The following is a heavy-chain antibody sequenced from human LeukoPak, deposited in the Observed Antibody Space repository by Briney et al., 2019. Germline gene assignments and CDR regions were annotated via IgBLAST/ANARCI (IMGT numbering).Heavy chain of an antibody. J-gene: IGHJ4*02. CDR1: GFTFSSYG. Sequence: GGSLSLSCAASGFTFSSYGMHWVRQAPGKGLEWVAVIWYDGSNKYYADSVKGRFTISRDNSKNTLYLQMNSLRAEDTAVYYCARDRYSSGWATFDYWGQGTLVTVSS. D-gene: IGHD6-19*01. CDR2: IWYDGSNK. V-gene: IGHV3-33*01. CDR3: ARDRYSSGWATFDY.